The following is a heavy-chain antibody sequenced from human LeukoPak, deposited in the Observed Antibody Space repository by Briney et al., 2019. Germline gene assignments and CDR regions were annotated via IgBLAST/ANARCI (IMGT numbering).Heavy chain of an antibody. D-gene: IGHD3-22*01. V-gene: IGHV3-74*01. CDR1: GFTFSSYW. CDR2: INSDGSST. CDR3: ARFTYYYDSSGYYGDY. Sequence: GGSLRLSYAASGFTFSSYWMHWVRQAPGKGLVWVSRINSDGSSTSYADSVKGRFTISRDNAKNTLYLQMNSLRAEDTAVYYCARFTYYYDSSGYYGDYWGQGTLVTVSS. J-gene: IGHJ4*02.